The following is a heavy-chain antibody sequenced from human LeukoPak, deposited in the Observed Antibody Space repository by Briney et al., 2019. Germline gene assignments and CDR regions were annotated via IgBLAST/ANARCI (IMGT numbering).Heavy chain of an antibody. Sequence: PGRSLRLSCAASGFTFSSYAMHWVRQAPGKGLEWVAVISYDGSNKYYADSVKGRFTISRDNSKNTLYLQMNSLRAEDTAVYYCARGSLSGARMYYFDYWGQGTLVTVSS. CDR3: ARGSLSGARMYYFDY. CDR2: ISYDGSNK. D-gene: IGHD2-15*01. V-gene: IGHV3-30-3*01. CDR1: GFTFSSYA. J-gene: IGHJ4*02.